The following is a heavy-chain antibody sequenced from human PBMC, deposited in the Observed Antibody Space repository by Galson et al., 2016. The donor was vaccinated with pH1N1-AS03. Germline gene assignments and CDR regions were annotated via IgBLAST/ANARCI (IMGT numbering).Heavy chain of an antibody. V-gene: IGHV4-34*01. CDR2: INHSGST. D-gene: IGHD6-19*01. CDR3: ARGSYSSGWYRGRNAFDI. Sequence: LRLSCAVSGLIFSDAWMSWIRQSPGKGLEWVGEINHSGSTDYNPSLKSRVTISVDPSKNQISLNLNSVTAADTAVYYCARGSYSSGWYRGRNAFDIWGQGTMVTVSS. CDR1: GLIFSDAW. J-gene: IGHJ3*02.